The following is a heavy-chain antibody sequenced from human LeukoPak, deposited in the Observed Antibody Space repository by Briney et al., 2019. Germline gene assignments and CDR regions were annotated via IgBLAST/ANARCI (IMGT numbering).Heavy chain of an antibody. D-gene: IGHD2-15*01. CDR3: ARVARASGGSCYDY. CDR1: GYTFTSYG. J-gene: IGHJ4*02. CDR2: ISAYNGNT. V-gene: IGHV1-18*01. Sequence: GASVKVSCKASGYTFTSYGISCVRQAPGQGLEWMGWISAYNGNTNYAQKLQGRVTMTTDTSTSTAYMELRSLRSDDTAVYYCARVARASGGSCYDYWGQGTLVTVSP.